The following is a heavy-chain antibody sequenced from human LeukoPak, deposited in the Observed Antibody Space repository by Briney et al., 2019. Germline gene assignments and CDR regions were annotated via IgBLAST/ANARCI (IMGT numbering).Heavy chain of an antibody. J-gene: IGHJ5*02. CDR1: GYTFISYY. Sequence: ASVKVSRKASGYTFISYYMHWVRQAPGQGLEWMGWINPNSGGTNYAQKFQGRVTMTRDTSISTAYMELSSLRSDDTAVYFCATSDFWSGYYTSPWGQGTLVTVSS. V-gene: IGHV1-2*02. D-gene: IGHD3-3*01. CDR2: INPNSGGT. CDR3: ATSDFWSGYYTSP.